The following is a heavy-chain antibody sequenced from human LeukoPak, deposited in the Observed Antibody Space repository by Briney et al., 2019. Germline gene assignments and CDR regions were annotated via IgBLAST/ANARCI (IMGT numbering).Heavy chain of an antibody. D-gene: IGHD3-22*01. CDR3: ARLVDSSGYYSNAFDI. Sequence: GESLKISCKASGYTFSSYWIGWVRQMPGKGLEWMGIIYPYDSDTTYSPSFQGQITISADKSISTAYLQWSSLKASDTAMYYCARLVDSSGYYSNAFDIWGQGTMVTVSS. J-gene: IGHJ3*02. CDR2: IYPYDSDT. CDR1: GYTFSSYW. V-gene: IGHV5-51*01.